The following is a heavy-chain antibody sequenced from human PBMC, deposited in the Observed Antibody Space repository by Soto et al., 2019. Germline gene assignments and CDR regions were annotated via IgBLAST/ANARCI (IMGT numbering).Heavy chain of an antibody. J-gene: IGHJ4*01. CDR2: ITWNSGNI. V-gene: IGHV3-9*01. D-gene: IGHD2-2*01. CDR1: GFTFDDYA. Sequence: EVQLVESGGGLVRPGRSLRLSCTASGFTFDDYAMHWVRQAPGRGLEWVSGITWNSGNIAYADSVKGRFTIARDDDNNSLYLQMNSLRPEDTALYYCVKDSYADFHRVLSTAEYFFVYWGHGTLVTVSS. CDR3: VKDSYADFHRVLSTAEYFFVY.